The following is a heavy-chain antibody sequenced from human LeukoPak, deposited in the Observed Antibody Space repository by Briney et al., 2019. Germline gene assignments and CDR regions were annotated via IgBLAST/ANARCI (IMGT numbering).Heavy chain of an antibody. J-gene: IGHJ4*02. CDR3: AVGVGDH. Sequence: PGGSLRLSCAASGFTFSSCAMSWVRQAPGKGLVWVSRINSDGSSTTYADSVKGRFTISRDNAKNTLYLQMNSLRAEDTAVYYCAVGVGDHWGQGTLVTVFS. CDR1: GFTFSSCA. V-gene: IGHV3-74*01. CDR2: INSDGSST. D-gene: IGHD3-10*01.